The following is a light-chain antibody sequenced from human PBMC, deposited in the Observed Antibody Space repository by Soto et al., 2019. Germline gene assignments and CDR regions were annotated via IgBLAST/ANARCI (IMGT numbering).Light chain of an antibody. CDR2: GAS. J-gene: IGKJ2*01. V-gene: IGKV3-20*01. CDR3: QHYGRSAYT. CDR1: QSVSSNY. Sequence: EIVLTQSPATLSWSPGERATLSCRASQSVSSNYLAWYQQKPGQAPWLLSYGASRRATGIPDRFSGSRSGTDLTLTISRLEPEDFAVYYCQHYGRSAYTFGQGTTLEIK.